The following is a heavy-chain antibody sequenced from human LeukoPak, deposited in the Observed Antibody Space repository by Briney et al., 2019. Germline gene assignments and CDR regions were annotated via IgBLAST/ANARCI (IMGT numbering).Heavy chain of an antibody. CDR3: AKRFSY. CDR2: ISGSGGST. Sequence: PGGSLRHSCAASGFTFSSYAMSWVRQAPGKELEGVSAISGSGGSTYYADSLRDRFTISRDNPKNTLYLQMNSLRAEDTAVYYCAKRFSYWGQGTLVTVSS. CDR1: GFTFSSYA. J-gene: IGHJ4*02. V-gene: IGHV3-23*01.